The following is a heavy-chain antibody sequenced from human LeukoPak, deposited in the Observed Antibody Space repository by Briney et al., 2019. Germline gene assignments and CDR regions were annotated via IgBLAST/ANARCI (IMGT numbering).Heavy chain of an antibody. CDR3: AKDSAVAGWFSLENWFDP. CDR2: ISYDGSNK. V-gene: IGHV3-30*18. J-gene: IGHJ5*02. CDR1: GFTFSSYG. D-gene: IGHD6-19*01. Sequence: GRSLRLSCAASGFTFSSYGMYWVRQAPGKGLEWVAVISYDGSNKYYADSVKGRFTISRDNSKNTLYLQMNSLRAEDTAVYYCAKDSAVAGWFSLENWFDPWGQGTLVTVSS.